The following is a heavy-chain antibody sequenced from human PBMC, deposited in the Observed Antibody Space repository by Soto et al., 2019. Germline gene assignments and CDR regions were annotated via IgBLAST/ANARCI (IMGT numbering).Heavy chain of an antibody. V-gene: IGHV1-18*01. CDR3: ARDAQGVFLHY. Sequence: QVQLVQSGAEVKKPGASVKVSCKASGYTFTSYGISWVRPAPGQGLEWMGWISAYNGNTNYEQKLQGRVTMTTDPYTSTAYMKLRTLRSDDTAVYYCARDAQGVFLHYWGQGTRVTVSS. CDR1: GYTFTSYG. J-gene: IGHJ4*02. D-gene: IGHD3-16*01. CDR2: ISAYNGNT.